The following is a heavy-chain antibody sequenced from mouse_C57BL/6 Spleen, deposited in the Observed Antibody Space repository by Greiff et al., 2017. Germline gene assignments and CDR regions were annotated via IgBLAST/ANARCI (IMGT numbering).Heavy chain of an antibody. CDR1: GYTFTNYW. Sequence: QVQLQQSGAELVRPGTSVKMSCKASGYTFTNYWIGWAKQRPGHGLEWIGDIYPGGGYTNYNEKFKGKGKLTADKSSSPAYMQFRSLTSEDSAIYYCARRMDYDYDSYFDYWGQGTTLTVSS. J-gene: IGHJ2*01. CDR3: ARRMDYDYDSYFDY. V-gene: IGHV1-63*01. D-gene: IGHD2-4*01. CDR2: IYPGGGYT.